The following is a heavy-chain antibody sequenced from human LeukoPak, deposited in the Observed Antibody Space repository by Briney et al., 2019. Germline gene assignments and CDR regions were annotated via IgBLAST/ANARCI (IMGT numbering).Heavy chain of an antibody. D-gene: IGHD3-22*01. CDR3: ARAPSEIGGYYPEYFRH. CDR1: GFTFSSYW. Sequence: GGSLRLSCAASGFTFSSYWMHWVRQAPGKGLVWVPRIKSDGSTNYADYVKGRFTISRDNAKNTVSLQINSLRAEDTGVYYCARAPSEIGGYYPEYFRHWGQGTLVTVSS. V-gene: IGHV3-74*01. J-gene: IGHJ1*01. CDR2: IKSDGST.